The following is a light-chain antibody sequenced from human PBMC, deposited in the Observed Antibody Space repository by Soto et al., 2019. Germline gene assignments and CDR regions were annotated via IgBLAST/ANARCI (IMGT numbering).Light chain of an antibody. CDR1: ESVVSN. Sequence: IVFAQSPCPLSLSPGERDTLSCRATESVVSNYLAWYQLKPGQAPRLLIYGASTRATGIPARFSGSGSGTEFTLTISSLQSEDFAVYYCQQYNNWPRTFGQGTKVDI. J-gene: IGKJ1*01. V-gene: IGKV3-15*01. CDR2: GAS. CDR3: QQYNNWPRT.